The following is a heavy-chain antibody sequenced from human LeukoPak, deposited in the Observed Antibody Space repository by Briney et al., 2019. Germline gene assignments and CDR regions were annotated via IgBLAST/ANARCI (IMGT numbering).Heavy chain of an antibody. Sequence: GGSLRLSCAASGFTFSSYAMSWVRQAPGKGLEWVSYISSSSTAIYYADSVKGRFTISRDNAKNSLYLQMNSLRAEDTAVYYCAKPGYWGQGTLVTVSS. V-gene: IGHV3-48*04. CDR2: ISSSSTAI. J-gene: IGHJ4*02. CDR3: AKPGY. CDR1: GFTFSSYA.